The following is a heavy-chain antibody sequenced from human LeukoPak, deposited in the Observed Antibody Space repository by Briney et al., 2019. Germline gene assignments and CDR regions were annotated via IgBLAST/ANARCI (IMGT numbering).Heavy chain of an antibody. V-gene: IGHV3-11*04. CDR3: ARENVAAAAYFDY. CDR1: GFTFSDYY. CDR2: ISSSGSTI. J-gene: IGHJ4*02. D-gene: IGHD6-13*01. Sequence: KPGGSPRLSCAASGFTFSDYYMSWIRQAPGKGLEWVSYISSSGSTIYYADSVKGRFTISRDNAKNSLYLQMNSLRAEDTAVYYCARENVAAAAYFDYWGQGTLVTVSS.